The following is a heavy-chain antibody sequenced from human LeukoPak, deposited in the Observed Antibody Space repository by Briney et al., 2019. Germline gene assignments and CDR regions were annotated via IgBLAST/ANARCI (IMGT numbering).Heavy chain of an antibody. CDR3: ARPRLEYCSGGSCFDAFDI. CDR1: GFTFSSYA. Sequence: GGSLRLSCAASGFTFSSYAMNWVRQAPGNGLEWVSAISGSGSTTYYADSVKGRFTISRDNSKNTLFLQMNSLTAEDTAIYSCARPRLEYCSGGSCFDAFDIWGQGTMVTVSS. V-gene: IGHV3-23*01. D-gene: IGHD2-15*01. J-gene: IGHJ3*02. CDR2: ISGSGSTT.